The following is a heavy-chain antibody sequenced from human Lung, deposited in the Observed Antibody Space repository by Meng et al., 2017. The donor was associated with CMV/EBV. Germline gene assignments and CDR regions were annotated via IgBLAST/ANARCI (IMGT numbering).Heavy chain of an antibody. D-gene: IGHD3-10*01. V-gene: IGHV4-39*01. Sequence: QLRLQESGPGLVKPLEPRSLTCTVSGGSISSNGYYWDWVRQPPGKGLEWIGAIYHSGSTSYNPSLQSRVTMFVDTSKNQFSLMLTSVTATDTAVYYCARRRGGSGRDCWGQGTLVTVSS. CDR2: IYHSGST. J-gene: IGHJ4*02. CDR1: GGSISSNGYY. CDR3: ARRRGGSGRDC.